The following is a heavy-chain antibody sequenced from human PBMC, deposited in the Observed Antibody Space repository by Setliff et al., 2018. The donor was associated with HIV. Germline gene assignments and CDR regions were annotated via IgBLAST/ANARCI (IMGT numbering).Heavy chain of an antibody. CDR1: GFTFISST. D-gene: IGHD3-22*01. Sequence: GGSLRLSCTVSGFTFISSTMNWVRQAPGKGLEWVSTIYSDGSTYHRDSVKGRFTLSRDTSKNTLSLQMNTLRPEDTAVYFCARVRLYNSALDYWGQGTLVTVSS. CDR3: ARVRLYNSALDY. CDR2: IYSDGST. J-gene: IGHJ4*02. V-gene: IGHV3-53*05.